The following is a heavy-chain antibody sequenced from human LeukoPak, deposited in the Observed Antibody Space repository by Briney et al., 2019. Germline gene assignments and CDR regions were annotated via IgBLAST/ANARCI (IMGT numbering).Heavy chain of an antibody. CDR1: GFTVSSNY. V-gene: IGHV3-66*01. D-gene: IGHD2-15*01. Sequence: GGSLRLSCAASGFTVSSNYMNWVRQAPGKGLEWVSAIYSGGSTYYADSVKGRFTISRDNSKNTLYLQMNSLRAEDTAVYYCAKGSGGCKPTQIDYWGQGTLVTVSS. CDR2: IYSGGST. CDR3: AKGSGGCKPTQIDY. J-gene: IGHJ4*02.